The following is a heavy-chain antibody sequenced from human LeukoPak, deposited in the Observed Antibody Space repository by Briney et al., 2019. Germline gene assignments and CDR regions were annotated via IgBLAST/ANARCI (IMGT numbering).Heavy chain of an antibody. CDR2: ISFDGSNK. CDR1: GFTFSSYA. Sequence: GGSLRLSCAASGFTFSSYAMRWVRQAPGKGLEWVAVISFDGSNKYYADSVKGRFTISRDNSKNTLCLQMNSLRAEDTAVYYCARDLDAVAGTSYGMDVWGQGTTVTVSS. V-gene: IGHV3-30-3*01. CDR3: ARDLDAVAGTSYGMDV. J-gene: IGHJ6*02. D-gene: IGHD6-19*01.